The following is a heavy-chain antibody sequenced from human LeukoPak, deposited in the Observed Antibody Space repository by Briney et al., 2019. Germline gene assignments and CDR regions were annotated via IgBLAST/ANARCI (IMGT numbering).Heavy chain of an antibody. Sequence: TGGSLRLSCAASGFTVSSNYMSWVRQAPGKGLEWVSVIYSGGSTYYADSVKGRFTISRDNSKNTLYLQMNSLRAEDTAVYYCARVVVPAAVIISWFDPWGQGTLVTVSS. J-gene: IGHJ5*02. CDR1: GFTVSSNY. CDR3: ARVVVPAAVIISWFDP. CDR2: IYSGGST. D-gene: IGHD2-2*01. V-gene: IGHV3-66*02.